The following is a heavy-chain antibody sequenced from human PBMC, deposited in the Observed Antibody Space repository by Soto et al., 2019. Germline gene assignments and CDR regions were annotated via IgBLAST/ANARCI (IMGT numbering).Heavy chain of an antibody. D-gene: IGHD2-15*01. CDR1: CYTFGSYG. V-gene: IGHV1-18*04. CDR2: ISAYNGNT. J-gene: IGHJ4*02. Sequence: ASVQVSWKTACYTFGSYGVSWVLQAPGQGLEWMGWISAYNGNTNYAQKLQGRVTMTTDTSTSTAYMELRSLRSDDTAVYYCAREYCSGGSCYVVDYWGQGTLVTVSS. CDR3: AREYCSGGSCYVVDY.